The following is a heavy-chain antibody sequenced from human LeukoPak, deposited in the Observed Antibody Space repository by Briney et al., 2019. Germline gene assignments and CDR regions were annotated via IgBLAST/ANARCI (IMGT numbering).Heavy chain of an antibody. J-gene: IGHJ4*02. Sequence: SQTLSLTCTVSGGSISSGDYYWSWIRQPPGKGLEWIGYIYYSGSTYYNPSLESRVTISVDTSKNQFSLKLSSVTAADTAVYYCARGDILTGCDYWGQGTLVTVSS. CDR1: GGSISSGDYY. CDR2: IYYSGST. CDR3: ARGDILTGCDY. V-gene: IGHV4-30-4*01. D-gene: IGHD3-9*01.